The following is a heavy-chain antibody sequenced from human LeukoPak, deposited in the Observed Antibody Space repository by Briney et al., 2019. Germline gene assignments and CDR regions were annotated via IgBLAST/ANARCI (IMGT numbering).Heavy chain of an antibody. V-gene: IGHV4-34*01. Sequence: SETLSLTCAVYGGSFSGYYWSWIRQPPGKGLEWIGEINHSGSTNYHPSLKSRVTISVDTSKNQFSLKLSSVTAADTAVYYCAKSGGSGLIDYWGQGTLVTVSS. J-gene: IGHJ4*02. D-gene: IGHD1-26*01. CDR1: GGSFSGYY. CDR3: AKSGGSGLIDY. CDR2: INHSGST.